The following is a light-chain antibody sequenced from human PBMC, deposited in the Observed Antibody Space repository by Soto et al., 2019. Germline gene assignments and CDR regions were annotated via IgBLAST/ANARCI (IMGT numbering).Light chain of an antibody. CDR2: DAS. J-gene: IGKJ3*01. Sequence: VLTQSPATLSLSPGERATLSCRASRSVSRFLAWYQQKPGQTPRLLIYDASNRATGIPARFSGSGSGTDFTLTIITLEPEDFAVYYCQQRSNWPPRFSFGPGNKVDFK. CDR3: QQRSNWPPRFS. V-gene: IGKV3-11*01. CDR1: RSVSRF.